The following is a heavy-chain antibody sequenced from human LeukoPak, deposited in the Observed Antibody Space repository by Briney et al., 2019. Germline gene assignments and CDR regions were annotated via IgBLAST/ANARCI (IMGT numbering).Heavy chain of an antibody. V-gene: IGHV4-59*01. CDR1: GASINGYY. CDR3: ARYLRSSSTYYMDV. D-gene: IGHD6-6*01. Sequence: SETLSLTCTVSGASINGYYWTWIRQPPGKGLEWIGYIYYSGSTDYNPSLKSRVTMSVDTSKNQFSLRLSSMTAADTAVYHCARYLRSSSTYYMDVWGKGTTVTVSS. J-gene: IGHJ6*03. CDR2: IYYSGST.